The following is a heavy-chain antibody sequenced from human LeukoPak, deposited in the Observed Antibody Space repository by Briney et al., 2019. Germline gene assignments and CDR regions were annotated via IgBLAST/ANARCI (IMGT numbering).Heavy chain of an antibody. CDR2: ISSSGSTI. Sequence: PGGSLRLSCAASGFTFSSYEMNWVRQAPGKGLEWVSYISSSGSTIYYADSVKGRFTISRDNAKNSLYLQMNSLRAEDTAVYYCARGGHYYDSSGPDAFDIWGQGTMVTVSS. CDR3: ARGGHYYDSSGPDAFDI. CDR1: GFTFSSYE. D-gene: IGHD3-22*01. J-gene: IGHJ3*02. V-gene: IGHV3-48*03.